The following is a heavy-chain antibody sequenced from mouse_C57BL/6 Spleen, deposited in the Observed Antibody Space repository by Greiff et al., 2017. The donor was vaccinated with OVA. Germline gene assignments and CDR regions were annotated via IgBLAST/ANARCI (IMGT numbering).Heavy chain of an antibody. V-gene: IGHV1-15*01. D-gene: IGHD1-1*01. J-gene: IGHJ3*01. Sequence: QVQLQQSGAELVRPGASVTLSCKASGYTFTDYEMHWVKQTPVHGLEWIGAIDPETGGTAYNQKFKGKAILTADKSSSTAYMELRSLTSADSAVYYCTKKTLTTVEGLAYWGQGTLVTVSA. CDR3: TKKTLTTVEGLAY. CDR2: IDPETGGT. CDR1: GYTFTDYE.